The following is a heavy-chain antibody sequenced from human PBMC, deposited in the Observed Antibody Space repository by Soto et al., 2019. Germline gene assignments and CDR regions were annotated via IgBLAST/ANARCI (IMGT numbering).Heavy chain of an antibody. D-gene: IGHD3-16*01. CDR3: ARGGNFQNY. CDR1: GGSIGFNY. J-gene: IGHJ4*02. Sequence: QVQLQESGPGLVKPSETLSLTCTVSGGSIGFNYWSWLRQPPGKGPEWIGYIYNDGSTNYNPSLQSRVTMSVETSKNQFSLRLTSVTAADTAVYYCARGGNFQNYWGQGTLVTVSS. V-gene: IGHV4-59*01. CDR2: IYNDGST.